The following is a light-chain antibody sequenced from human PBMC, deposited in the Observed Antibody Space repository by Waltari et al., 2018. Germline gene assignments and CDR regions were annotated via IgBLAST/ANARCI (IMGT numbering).Light chain of an antibody. Sequence: EIVLTQSPGTLSLSPGERATLSCRASQTVSSHYLAWYQQKPGQAPRLLIEVGSSRATGISDRFSGSGSGTDFALTINRLEPEDFAVYYCQHYGRSPPFTFGQGTKLEIK. J-gene: IGKJ2*01. CDR1: QTVSSHY. CDR2: VGS. CDR3: QHYGRSPPFT. V-gene: IGKV3-20*01.